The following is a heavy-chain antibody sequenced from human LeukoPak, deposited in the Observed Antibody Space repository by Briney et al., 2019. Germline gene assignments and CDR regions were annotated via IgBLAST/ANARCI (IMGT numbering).Heavy chain of an antibody. V-gene: IGHV3-7*01. CDR2: IKQDGSEK. Sequence: GGSLRLSCAASGFTFSSYWMSWVRQAPGKGLEWVANIKQDGSEKYYVDSVKGRFTISRDNAKNSLYLQMNSLRAEDTAVYYCAGGARGVIIVYGYWGQGTLVTVSS. D-gene: IGHD3-10*01. CDR3: AGGARGVIIVYGY. CDR1: GFTFSSYW. J-gene: IGHJ4*02.